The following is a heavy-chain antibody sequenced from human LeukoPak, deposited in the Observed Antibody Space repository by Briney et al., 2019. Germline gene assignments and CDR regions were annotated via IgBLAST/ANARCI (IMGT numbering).Heavy chain of an antibody. CDR2: MNPNSGNT. CDR1: GYTFTSYD. V-gene: IGHV1-8*01. J-gene: IGHJ6*03. Sequence: GASVKVSCKASGYTFTSYDINWVRQATGQGLEWMGWMNPNSGNTGYARKFQGRVTMTRNTSISTAYMELSSLRSEDTAVYYCARGAALRGYCSSTSCFYYYYYMDVWGKGTTVTVSS. CDR3: ARGAALRGYCSSTSCFYYYYYMDV. D-gene: IGHD2-2*01.